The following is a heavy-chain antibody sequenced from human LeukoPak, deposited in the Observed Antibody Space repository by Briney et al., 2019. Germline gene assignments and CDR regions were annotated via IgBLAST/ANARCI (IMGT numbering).Heavy chain of an antibody. D-gene: IGHD3-10*01. Sequence: SVKVSCKASGGTFSSYAISWVRQAPGQGLEWMGGIIPIFGTANYAQKFQGRVTITTDESTSTAYMELSSLRSEDTAVYYCAGGTVVRGVFDYWGQGTLVTVSS. CDR2: IIPIFGTA. CDR3: AGGTVVRGVFDY. J-gene: IGHJ4*02. V-gene: IGHV1-69*05. CDR1: GGTFSSYA.